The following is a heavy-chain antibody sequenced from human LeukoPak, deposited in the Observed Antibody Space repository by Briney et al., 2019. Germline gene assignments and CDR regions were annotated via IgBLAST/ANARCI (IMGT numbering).Heavy chain of an antibody. CDR3: ARDWLAPYFDY. V-gene: IGHV3-21*01. J-gene: IGHJ4*02. D-gene: IGHD5-12*01. Sequence: GGSLRLSCVASGFTFTMSSMAWVRQAPGKGLEWVSSISSSSNYIYYADSVKGRFTISRDNAKNSLYLQMNSLSAEDTAVYYCARDWLAPYFDYWGQGTPVTVSS. CDR1: GFTFTMSS. CDR2: ISSSSNYI.